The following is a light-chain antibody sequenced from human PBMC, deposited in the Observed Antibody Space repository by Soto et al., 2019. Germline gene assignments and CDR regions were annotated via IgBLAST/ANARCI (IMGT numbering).Light chain of an antibody. CDR3: QHYGTSPLT. J-gene: IGKJ1*01. CDR2: GVS. V-gene: IGKV3-20*01. CDR1: QSPSSSY. Sequence: EFVLTQSPGTLSLSPGERATLSCRASQSPSSSYFDWYQQKPGQAPRLLIYGVSSRATGIPDRFSGSGSGTDFTLTISRLEPEDFAVYFCQHYGTSPLTFGQGTKVEIK.